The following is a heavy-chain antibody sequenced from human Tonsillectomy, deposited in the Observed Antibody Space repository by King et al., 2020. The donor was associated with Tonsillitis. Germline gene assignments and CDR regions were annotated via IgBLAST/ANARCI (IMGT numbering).Heavy chain of an antibody. D-gene: IGHD3-9*01. CDR1: GYSFIDYW. Sequence: QLVQSGAEGKKPGESLEISCKASGYSFIDYWISLVRQMPGKGLEWMGVIYPDDSDARYSPSFQGQVTISADTSINTVSLHWSSLKASDSAIYYFARHRYPGALSDGFDVWGQGTLVTVSS. CDR3: ARHRYPGALSDGFDV. V-gene: IGHV5-51*01. CDR2: IYPDDSDA. J-gene: IGHJ3*01.